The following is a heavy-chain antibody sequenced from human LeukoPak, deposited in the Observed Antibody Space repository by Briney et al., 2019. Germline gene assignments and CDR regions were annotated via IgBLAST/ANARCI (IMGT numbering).Heavy chain of an antibody. CDR2: ISTNTGNP. D-gene: IGHD5-12*01. Sequence: ASVKVSCKASGYTFTSYAMNWVRQAPGQGLEWMGWISTNTGNPTYAQGFTGRFVFSLDTSVSTAYLQISSLKAEDTAVYYCARDLSVDIVATIGKNWFDPWGQGTLVTVSS. V-gene: IGHV7-4-1*02. CDR1: GYTFTSYA. CDR3: ARDLSVDIVATIGKNWFDP. J-gene: IGHJ5*02.